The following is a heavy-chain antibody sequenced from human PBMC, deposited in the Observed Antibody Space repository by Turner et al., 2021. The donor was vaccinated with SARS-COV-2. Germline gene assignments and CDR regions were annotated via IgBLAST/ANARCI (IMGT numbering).Heavy chain of an antibody. Sequence: QVQLVESGGVVVQPGRSLRLSCAASGFTFSSYGMHWVRQAPGKGLEWVAVIWYDGSNKYYADSVKGRFTISRDNSKNTLYLQMNSLRAEDTAVYYCARDRVSSSWTFDYWGQGTLVTVSS. V-gene: IGHV3-33*01. CDR1: GFTFSSYG. D-gene: IGHD6-13*01. J-gene: IGHJ4*02. CDR2: IWYDGSNK. CDR3: ARDRVSSSWTFDY.